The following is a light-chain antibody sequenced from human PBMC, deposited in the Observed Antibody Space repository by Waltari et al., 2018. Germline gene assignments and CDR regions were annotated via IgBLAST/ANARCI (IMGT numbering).Light chain of an antibody. Sequence: DIQMTQSPSSVPASVGDRVTITFRASQGVNTWLAWYQQKPGKAPKLLIYTTSTLQTGVPSRFSGSGSGTDFTLTISSLQPEDFATYYCQQANSSPLTFGQGTKVEV. CDR2: TTS. CDR1: QGVNTW. J-gene: IGKJ1*01. V-gene: IGKV1-12*01. CDR3: QQANSSPLT.